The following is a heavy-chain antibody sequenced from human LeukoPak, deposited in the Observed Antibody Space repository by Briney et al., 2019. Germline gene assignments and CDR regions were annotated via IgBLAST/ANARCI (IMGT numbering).Heavy chain of an antibody. Sequence: ASVKVSCKASGGTFSSYAISWVRQAPGQGLEWMGWMNPNSDNTGYAQKFQGRVTMTRNTSISTAYMELSSLRSEDTAVYYCARYGEVDCSSTSCPYYYYMDVWGKGTTVTVSS. D-gene: IGHD2-2*01. V-gene: IGHV1-8*02. CDR3: ARYGEVDCSSTSCPYYYYMDV. J-gene: IGHJ6*03. CDR2: MNPNSDNT. CDR1: GGTFSSYA.